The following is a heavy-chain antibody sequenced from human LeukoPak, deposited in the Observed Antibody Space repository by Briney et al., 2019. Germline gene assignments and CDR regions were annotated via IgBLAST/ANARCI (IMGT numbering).Heavy chain of an antibody. CDR1: GGSISSSNW. CDR2: IYHSGST. J-gene: IGHJ3*02. CDR3: ARKIGDYYDNDAFDI. V-gene: IGHV4-4*02. Sequence: SGTLSLTCAVSGGSISSSNWWSWVRQPPGKGLEWIGEIYHSGSTNYNPSLKSRVTISVDTSKNQFSLKLSSVTAVDTAVYYCARKIGDYYDNDAFDIWGQGTMVTVSS. D-gene: IGHD3-22*01.